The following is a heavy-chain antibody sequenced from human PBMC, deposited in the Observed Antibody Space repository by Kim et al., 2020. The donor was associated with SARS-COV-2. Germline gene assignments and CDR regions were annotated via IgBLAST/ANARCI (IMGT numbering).Heavy chain of an antibody. D-gene: IGHD3-10*01. CDR3: ARGYGSGSYYKY. J-gene: IGHJ4*02. CDR1: GGSFSGYY. V-gene: IGHV4-34*01. Sequence: SETLSLTCAVYGGSFSGYYWSWIRQPPGKGLEWIGEINQSGSTNYNPSLKSRVTISIDTSKNQFSLKLSSVTAADTAVYYCARGYGSGSYYKYWGQGTL. CDR2: INQSGST.